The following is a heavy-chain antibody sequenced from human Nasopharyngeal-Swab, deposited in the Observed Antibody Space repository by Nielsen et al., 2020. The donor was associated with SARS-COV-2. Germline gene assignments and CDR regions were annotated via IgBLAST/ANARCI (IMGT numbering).Heavy chain of an antibody. CDR2: ISWDGGST. CDR1: GFTFDDYT. CDR3: AKDSLSSSWSFDY. Sequence: GGSLRLSCAASGFTFDDYTMHWVRQAPGKGLEWVSLISWDGGSTYYADSVKGRFTISRDNSKNSLYLQMNSLRTEDTALYYCAKDSLSSSWSFDYWGQGIMVTVSS. D-gene: IGHD6-13*01. V-gene: IGHV3-43*01. J-gene: IGHJ4*02.